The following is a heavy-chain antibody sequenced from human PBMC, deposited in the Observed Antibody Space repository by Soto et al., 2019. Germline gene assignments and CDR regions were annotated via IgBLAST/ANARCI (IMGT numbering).Heavy chain of an antibody. J-gene: IGHJ3*02. CDR3: ARTSTPPAVSQSGAFDI. Sequence: ASVKVSCKASGYTFSDYDINWVRQASGQGLEWMGWMNPRSGNTGYAQKFQGRVTMTRSTSITTAYMELSSLTYEDTAVYYCARTSTPPAVSQSGAFDIWGQGAMVTVSS. D-gene: IGHD2-2*01. CDR2: MNPRSGNT. CDR1: GYTFSDYD. V-gene: IGHV1-8*01.